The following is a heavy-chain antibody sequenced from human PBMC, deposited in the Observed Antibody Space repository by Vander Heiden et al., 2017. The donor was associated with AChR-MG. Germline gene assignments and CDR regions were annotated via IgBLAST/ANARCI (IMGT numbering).Heavy chain of an antibody. V-gene: IGHV4-34*01. J-gene: IGHJ4*02. Sequence: QVQLQQWGAGLLKPSETLSLTCAVHGGSVSGYYWSWIRQPPGKGLEWIGEIHHSGSTDYIPSLKSRLTISVDTSKNQVSLNLTSVTVADTAVYFCARRRRIPMTFDYWAQGTLVSVSS. CDR3: ARRRRIPMTFDY. CDR1: GGSVSGYY. CDR2: IHHSGST.